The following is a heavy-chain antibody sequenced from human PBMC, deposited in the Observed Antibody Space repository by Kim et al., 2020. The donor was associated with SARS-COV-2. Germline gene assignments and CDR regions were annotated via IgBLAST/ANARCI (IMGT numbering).Heavy chain of an antibody. CDR1: GFTFSSYA. CDR3: AKCTVRSYYYGMDV. CDR2: ISGSGGST. D-gene: IGHD4-4*01. V-gene: IGHV3-23*01. J-gene: IGHJ6*02. Sequence: GGSLRLSCAASGFTFSSYAMSWVRQAPGKGLEWVSAISGSGGSTYYADSVKGRFTISRDNSKNTLYLQMNSLRAEDTAVYYCAKCTVRSYYYGMDVWGQGTTVTVSS.